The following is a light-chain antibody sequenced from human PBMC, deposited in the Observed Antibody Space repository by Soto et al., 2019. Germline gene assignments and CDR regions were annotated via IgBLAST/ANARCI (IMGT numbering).Light chain of an antibody. CDR1: NSELGSYNL. V-gene: IGLV2-23*01. CDR3: CSYGGDYMFV. J-gene: IGLJ1*01. CDR2: EGT. Sequence: QSALTQPASVSGSPGQAVTISCAGTNSELGSYNLVSWFQQHPRKVPKGLIYEGTTRPSGVSDRFSGSKSDNTASLTIFGLQAEDEGDYYCCSYGGDYMFVFGTGTKVTVL.